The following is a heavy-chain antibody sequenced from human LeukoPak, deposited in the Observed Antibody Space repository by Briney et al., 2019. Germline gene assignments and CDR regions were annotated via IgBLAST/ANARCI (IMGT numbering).Heavy chain of an antibody. D-gene: IGHD3-22*01. J-gene: IGHJ4*02. V-gene: IGHV4-4*02. CDR2: IYHSGST. CDR3: ATSPPYYYDSSGYYYYI. Sequence: SETLSLTCAVSGGSISSSNWWSWVRQPPGKGLEWIGEIYHSGSTNYNPSLKSRVTISVDKSKNQLSLKLSSVTAADTAVYYCATSPPYYYDSSGYYYYIWGQGTLVTVSS. CDR1: GGSISSSNW.